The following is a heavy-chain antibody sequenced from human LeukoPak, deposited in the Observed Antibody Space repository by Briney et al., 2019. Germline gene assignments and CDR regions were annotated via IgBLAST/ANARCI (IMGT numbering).Heavy chain of an antibody. J-gene: IGHJ4*02. CDR3: AKLPSSSSSWFFDY. CDR1: GFTFSSYG. CDR2: ISYDGSNK. V-gene: IGHV3-30*18. D-gene: IGHD6-13*01. Sequence: GGSLRLSCAASGFTFSSYGMHWVRQAPGKGLEWVAVISYDGSNKYYADSVKGRFTISRDNSKNTLYLQMNSLRAEDTAVYYCAKLPSSSSSWFFDYWGQGTLVTVSS.